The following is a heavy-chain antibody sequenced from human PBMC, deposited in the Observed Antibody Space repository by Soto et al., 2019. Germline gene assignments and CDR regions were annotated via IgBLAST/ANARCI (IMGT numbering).Heavy chain of an antibody. D-gene: IGHD6-19*01. CDR3: ARDRSRSGWYIDY. Sequence: ASVKVSCKASGYTFTGYYMHWVRQAPGQGLEWMGWINPNSGGTNYAQKFQGWVTMTRDTSISTAYMELSRLRSDDTAVYYCARDRSRSGWYIDYWGQGTLVTVSS. CDR2: INPNSGGT. CDR1: GYTFTGYY. V-gene: IGHV1-2*04. J-gene: IGHJ4*02.